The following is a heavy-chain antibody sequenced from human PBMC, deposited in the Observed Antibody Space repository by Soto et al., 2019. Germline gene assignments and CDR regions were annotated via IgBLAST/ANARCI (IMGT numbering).Heavy chain of an antibody. D-gene: IGHD6-19*01. V-gene: IGHV4-30-2*01. Sequence: SETLSLTCAVSGGSISSGGYSWSWIRQPPGKGLEWIGYIYHSGSTYYNPSLKSRVTISVDRSKNQFSLKLSSVTAADTAVYYCAREAGSGWYQNWGQGTLVTVSS. CDR1: GGSISSGGYS. CDR2: IYHSGST. CDR3: AREAGSGWYQN. J-gene: IGHJ4*02.